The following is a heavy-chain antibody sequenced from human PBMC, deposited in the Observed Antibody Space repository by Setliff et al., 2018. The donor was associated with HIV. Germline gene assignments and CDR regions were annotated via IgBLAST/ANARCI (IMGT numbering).Heavy chain of an antibody. V-gene: IGHV3-23*01. CDR3: ARDVSWRVRTYIDY. CDR2: ISAGGGST. Sequence: GGSLRLSCAVSGFTFSTYAMSWVRQAPGKGLEWVSTISAGGGSTYYADSVKGRSTISRDNSKNTLYLQMNSLRAEDTAVYYCARDVSWRVRTYIDYWGQGALVTVSS. CDR1: GFTFSTYA. J-gene: IGHJ4*02. D-gene: IGHD3-3*01.